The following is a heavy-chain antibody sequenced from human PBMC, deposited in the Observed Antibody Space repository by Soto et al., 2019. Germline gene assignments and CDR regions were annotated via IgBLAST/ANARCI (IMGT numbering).Heavy chain of an antibody. CDR1: GYSFTDFG. Sequence: QAQLVQSGSEVKKPGASVKVSCKASGYSFTDFGVNWVRQAPGQGLEWLGWISAYNGNRVYAQSFQGRLTVTTDPTRDTSYLELTNLRSDDTASYYCARGHDILTGWKLEFWGQGTLVTVSS. D-gene: IGHD3-9*01. CDR3: ARGHDILTGWKLEF. J-gene: IGHJ4*02. V-gene: IGHV1-18*01. CDR2: ISAYNGNR.